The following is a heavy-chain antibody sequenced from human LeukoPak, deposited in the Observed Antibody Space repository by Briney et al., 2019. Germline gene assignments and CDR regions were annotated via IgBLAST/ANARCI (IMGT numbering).Heavy chain of an antibody. CDR1: GFTFSSYS. Sequence: GGSLRLSCAASGFTFSSYSMNWVRQAPGKGLEWVSSISSSSSYIYYADSVKGRFTISRDNAKNSLYLQINSLRAEDTAVYYCARNRGGLWFGEPGGYNWFDPWGQGTLVTVSS. CDR3: ARNRGGLWFGEPGGYNWFDP. V-gene: IGHV3-21*01. CDR2: ISSSSSYI. J-gene: IGHJ5*02. D-gene: IGHD3-10*01.